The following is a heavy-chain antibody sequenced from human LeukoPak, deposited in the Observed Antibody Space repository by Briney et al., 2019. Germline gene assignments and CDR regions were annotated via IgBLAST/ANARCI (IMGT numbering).Heavy chain of an antibody. D-gene: IGHD3-22*01. CDR3: ARVGANYYDSSGYFDY. J-gene: IGHJ4*02. CDR1: GYTFNTYG. V-gene: IGHV1-46*02. Sequence: GASVKVSCKASGYTFNTYGITWVRQAPGQGLEWMGIINPSGGSASYAQKFQGRVTMTRDTSTSTVYMELSSLRSEDTAVYYCARVGANYYDSSGYFDYWGQGTLVTVSS. CDR2: INPSGGSA.